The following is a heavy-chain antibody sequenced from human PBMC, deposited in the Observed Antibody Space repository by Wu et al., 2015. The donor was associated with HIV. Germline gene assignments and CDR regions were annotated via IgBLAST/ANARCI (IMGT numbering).Heavy chain of an antibody. CDR1: GGTFSSYA. Sequence: QVQLVQSGAEVKKPGSSVKVSCKASGGTFSSYAISWVRQAPGQGLEWMGGIIPIFGTANYAQKFQGRVTITTDESTSTAYMELSSLRSEDTAVYYCARENSGIAAAGNYYYYGMDVWGQGTTGHRLL. CDR2: IIPIFGTA. J-gene: IGHJ6*02. V-gene: IGHV1-69*05. D-gene: IGHD6-13*01. CDR3: ARENSGIAAAGNYYYYGMDV.